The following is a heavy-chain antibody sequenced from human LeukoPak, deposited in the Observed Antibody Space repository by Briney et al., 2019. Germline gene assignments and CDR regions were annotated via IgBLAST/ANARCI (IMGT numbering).Heavy chain of an antibody. V-gene: IGHV3-11*01. CDR3: AGALYYYDSRGYSDY. CDR1: GFTFSDYY. D-gene: IGHD3-22*01. J-gene: IGHJ4*02. Sequence: GGSLRLSCAASGFTFSDYYMSWIRQAPGKGLEWVSYISSSGSTIYYADSVKGRFTISRDNAKNSLYLQMNSLRAEDTAVYYCAGALYYYDSRGYSDYWGQGTWATVSS. CDR2: ISSSGSTI.